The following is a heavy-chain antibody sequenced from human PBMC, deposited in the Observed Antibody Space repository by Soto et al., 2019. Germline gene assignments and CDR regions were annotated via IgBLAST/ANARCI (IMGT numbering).Heavy chain of an antibody. CDR3: ARYGPYYYASRMDV. CDR2: LHSGGDT. V-gene: IGHV3-53*04. CDR1: GIPVSSNY. D-gene: IGHD3-10*01. J-gene: IGHJ6*02. Sequence: EVQLVESGGGLVQPGGSLRLSCAASGIPVSSNYMTWVRQAPGKGLEWVSVLHSGGDTYYANSVKGRFTISRHDSTNTLFLQMNSLTPEDTAVYYCARYGPYYYASRMDVWDQGTTVTVSS.